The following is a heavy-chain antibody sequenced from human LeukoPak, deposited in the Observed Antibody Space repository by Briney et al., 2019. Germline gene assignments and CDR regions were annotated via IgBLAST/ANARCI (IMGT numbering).Heavy chain of an antibody. V-gene: IGHV3-48*03. Sequence: PGGSLRLSCAASGFTFSSYEMSWVRQAPGKGLEWVSYISSSGSTIYYADSVKGRFTISRDNAKNSLYLQMNSLRAEDTAVYYCARDRLVNGIDVWGQGTTVTVSS. D-gene: IGHD3-9*01. CDR3: ARDRLVNGIDV. J-gene: IGHJ6*02. CDR2: ISSSGSTI. CDR1: GFTFSSYE.